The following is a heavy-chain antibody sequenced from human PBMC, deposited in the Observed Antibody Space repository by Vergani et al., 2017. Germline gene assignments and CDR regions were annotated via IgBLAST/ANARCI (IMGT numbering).Heavy chain of an antibody. CDR3: ARAGYSGYDYVAGYFDY. V-gene: IGHV4-34*01. Sequence: QVQLQQWGAGLLKPSETLSLTCAVYGGSFSGYYWSWIRQPPGKGLEWIGEINHSGSTNYNPSLKSRVTISVDTSKNQFSLKLSSVTAADTAVYYCARAGYSGYDYVAGYFDYWGQGTLVTVSS. D-gene: IGHD5-12*01. J-gene: IGHJ4*02. CDR2: INHSGST. CDR1: GGSFSGYY.